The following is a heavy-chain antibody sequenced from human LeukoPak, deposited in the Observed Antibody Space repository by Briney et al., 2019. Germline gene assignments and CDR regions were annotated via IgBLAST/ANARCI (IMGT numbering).Heavy chain of an antibody. CDR2: IYYSGST. CDR3: ASAYCTDGVCYTPYYYYGMDV. Sequence: KASETLSLTCTVSGGSISSSSYSWGWIRQPPGKGLEWIGSIYYSGSTYYNPSLKSRVTISVDRSKNQFSLKLSSVTAADTAVYYCASAYCTDGVCYTPYYYYGMDVWGQGTTVTVSS. D-gene: IGHD2-8*01. CDR1: GGSISSSSYS. J-gene: IGHJ6*02. V-gene: IGHV4-39*01.